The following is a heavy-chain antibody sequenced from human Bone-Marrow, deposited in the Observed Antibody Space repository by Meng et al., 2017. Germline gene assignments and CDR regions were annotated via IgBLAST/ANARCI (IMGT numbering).Heavy chain of an antibody. V-gene: IGHV4-34*01. CDR2: INHSGST. D-gene: IGHD5-18*01. CDR1: GGSFSGYY. J-gene: IGHJ4*02. Sequence: VQLQQWGAGLFKPSETLSLTCAVYGGSFSGYYWSWIRQPPGKGLEWIGEINHSGSTNYNPSLKSRVTISVDTSKNQFSLKLSSVTAADTAVYYCARGSWLQLWLQDYWGQGTLVTVSS. CDR3: ARGSWLQLWLQDY.